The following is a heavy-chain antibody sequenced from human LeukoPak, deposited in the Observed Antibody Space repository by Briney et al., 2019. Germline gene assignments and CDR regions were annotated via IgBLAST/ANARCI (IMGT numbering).Heavy chain of an antibody. V-gene: IGHV3-21*01. CDR3: ARDGVTMVRGVISPLGY. CDR2: ISSSSSYI. Sequence: GGSLRLSCAASGFTFSSYSMNWVRQAPGKGLEWVSSISSSSSYIYYADPVKGRFTISRDNAKNSLYLQMNSLRAEDTAVYYCARDGVTMVRGVISPLGYWGQGTLVTVSS. J-gene: IGHJ4*02. D-gene: IGHD3-10*01. CDR1: GFTFSSYS.